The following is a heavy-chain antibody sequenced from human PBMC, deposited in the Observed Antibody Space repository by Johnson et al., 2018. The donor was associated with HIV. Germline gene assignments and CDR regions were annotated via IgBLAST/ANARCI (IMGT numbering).Heavy chain of an antibody. V-gene: IGHV3-20*04. J-gene: IGHJ3*02. D-gene: IGHD5-12*01. CDR2: INWTGGST. CDR3: AKSLPGYDAFDI. Sequence: VQLVESGGGVVRPGGSLRLSCAAPGFTFDDYGMSWVRQAPGKGLEWVSGINWTGGSTGYADPVKGRFTIFRDNSKNTLYLQMNSLRAEDTAVYYCAKSLPGYDAFDIWGQGTMVTVSS. CDR1: GFTFDDYG.